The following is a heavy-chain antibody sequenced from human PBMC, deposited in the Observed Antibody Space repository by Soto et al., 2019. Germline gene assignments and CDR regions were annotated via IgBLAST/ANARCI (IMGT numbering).Heavy chain of an antibody. Sequence: GGSLRLSCAASGFTFSNAWMSWVRQAPGKGLEWVGRIKSKTDGGTTDYAAPVKGRFTISRDNAKNSLYLQMNSLRDEDTAVYYCARDPGSEWPPSYGMDVWGQGTTVTVSS. CDR1: GFTFSNAW. J-gene: IGHJ6*02. CDR3: ARDPGSEWPPSYGMDV. D-gene: IGHD3-3*01. CDR2: IKSKTDGGTT. V-gene: IGHV3-15*01.